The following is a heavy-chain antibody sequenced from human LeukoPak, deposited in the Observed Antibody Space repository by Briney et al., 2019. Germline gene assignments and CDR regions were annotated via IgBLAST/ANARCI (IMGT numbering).Heavy chain of an antibody. Sequence: PSETLSLTCTVSGGSISSYYWNWIRQPPGKGLEWIGSIYYSGSTYYNPSLKSRVTISVDTSKNQFSLKLSSVTAADTAVYYCARDTHDILTGYVYFDYWGQGTLVTVSS. J-gene: IGHJ4*02. V-gene: IGHV4-59*12. CDR1: GGSISSYY. CDR3: ARDTHDILTGYVYFDY. CDR2: IYYSGST. D-gene: IGHD3-9*01.